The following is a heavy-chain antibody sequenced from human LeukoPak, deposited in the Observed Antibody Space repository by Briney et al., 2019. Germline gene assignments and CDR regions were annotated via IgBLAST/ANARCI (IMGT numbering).Heavy chain of an antibody. V-gene: IGHV1-58*02. CDR1: GFXFTSSA. D-gene: IGHD2-15*01. J-gene: IGHJ4*02. CDR3: AAGWVCSGGSCYYYFDY. CDR2: IVVGSGNT. Sequence: GTSVKVSCNASGFXFTSSAMQWVRQARGQRLEWIGWIVVGSGNTNYAQKFQERVTITRDMSTSTAYMELSSLRSEDTAVYYCAAGWVCSGGSCYYYFDYWGQGTLVTVSS.